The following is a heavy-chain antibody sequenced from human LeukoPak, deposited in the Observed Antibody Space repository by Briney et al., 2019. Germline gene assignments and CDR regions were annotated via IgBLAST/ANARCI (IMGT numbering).Heavy chain of an antibody. D-gene: IGHD2-2*01. CDR2: ISADGDST. J-gene: IGHJ4*02. V-gene: IGHV3-23*01. CDR1: GFTFRSYA. CDR3: AKRRYCTTTSCHDFDY. Sequence: GGSLRLSCAASGFTFRSYAMNWVRQAPGTGLEWVSAISADGDSTYYADSVKGRFTISRDNSKNTLYLQMNSLRPGDTAVYYCAKRRYCTTTSCHDFDYWGQGTLVTVSS.